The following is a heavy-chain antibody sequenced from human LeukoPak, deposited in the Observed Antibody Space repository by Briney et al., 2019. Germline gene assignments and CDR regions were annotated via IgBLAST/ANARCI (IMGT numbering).Heavy chain of an antibody. J-gene: IGHJ4*02. D-gene: IGHD6-13*01. Sequence: GGSLRLSCAASGFTFSSYGMHWVRQAPGKGLEWVAVIWYDGSNKYYADSVKGRFTISRDNSKNTLYLQMNSLRAEDTAVYYCAKGREQQLFLDYWGQGTLVTVSS. CDR2: IWYDGSNK. V-gene: IGHV3-33*06. CDR1: GFTFSSYG. CDR3: AKGREQQLFLDY.